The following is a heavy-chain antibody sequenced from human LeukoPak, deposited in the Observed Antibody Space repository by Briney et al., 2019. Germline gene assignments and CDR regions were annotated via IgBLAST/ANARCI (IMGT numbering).Heavy chain of an antibody. CDR3: AREASSTSCYDY. J-gene: IGHJ4*02. V-gene: IGHV4-61*02. D-gene: IGHD2-2*01. CDR1: GGSISSGSYY. Sequence: SQTLSLTCTVSGGSISSGSYYWSWIRQPAGKGLEWIGRIYTSGSTNYNPSLKSRVTISVDTSKNQFSLKLSSVTAADTAVYYCAREASSTSCYDYWGQGTLVTVSS. CDR2: IYTSGST.